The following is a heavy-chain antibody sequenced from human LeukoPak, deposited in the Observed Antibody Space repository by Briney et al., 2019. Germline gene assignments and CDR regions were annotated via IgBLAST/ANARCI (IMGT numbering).Heavy chain of an antibody. CDR2: ISYDGSNK. J-gene: IGHJ4*02. Sequence: GGSLRLSCAASGFTFSSYGMHWVRQAPGKGLEWVAVISYDGSNKYYADSVKGRFTISRDNSKNTLYLQMNSLRAEDTAVYYCAKAGPGYQPPAGVLWFGELYYFDYWGQGTLVTVSS. CDR3: AKAGPGYQPPAGVLWFGELYYFDY. D-gene: IGHD3-10*01. V-gene: IGHV3-30*18. CDR1: GFTFSSYG.